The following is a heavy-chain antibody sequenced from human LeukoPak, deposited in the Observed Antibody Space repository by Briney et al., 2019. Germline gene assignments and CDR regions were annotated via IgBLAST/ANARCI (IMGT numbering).Heavy chain of an antibody. Sequence: GESLKISCKGSGYSFTSYWIGWVRQMPGKGLEGMGIIYPGDSDTRYSPSFQGQVTISADTSISTAYLQWSSLKASDTAMYYCARRSRGYDSSGYYLDYWGQGTLVTVSS. CDR2: IYPGDSDT. D-gene: IGHD3-22*01. J-gene: IGHJ4*02. V-gene: IGHV5-51*01. CDR3: ARRSRGYDSSGYYLDY. CDR1: GYSFTSYW.